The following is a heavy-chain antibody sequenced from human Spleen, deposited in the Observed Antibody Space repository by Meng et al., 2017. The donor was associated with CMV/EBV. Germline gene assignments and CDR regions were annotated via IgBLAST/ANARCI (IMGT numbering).Heavy chain of an antibody. V-gene: IGHV4-59*01. CDR1: GGSISSYY. CDR3: ARGQYGDPFDY. D-gene: IGHD4-17*01. J-gene: IGHJ4*02. CDR2: IYYTGST. Sequence: SETLSLTCTVSGGSISSYYWSWIRQPPGKGLEWIGYIYYTGSTNYNPSLKSRVTISVDTSKNQFSLKLSSVTAADTAVYYCARGQYGDPFDYWGQGTLVTVSS.